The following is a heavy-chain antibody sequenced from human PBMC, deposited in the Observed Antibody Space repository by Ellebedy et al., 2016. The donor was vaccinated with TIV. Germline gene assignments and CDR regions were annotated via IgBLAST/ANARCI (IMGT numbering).Heavy chain of an antibody. CDR1: GDSITTYPYN. CDR2: ISYSGNT. Sequence: MPSETLSLTCTVSGDSITTYPYNWGWIRQPPEKGLEWIGTISYSGNTYYNPSLRSRLTISVDRSKNQVSLQLNSVTASDTALYYCARHPTGYPNWFDAWGQGTLVTVSS. V-gene: IGHV4-39*01. J-gene: IGHJ5*02. D-gene: IGHD3-9*01. CDR3: ARHPTGYPNWFDA.